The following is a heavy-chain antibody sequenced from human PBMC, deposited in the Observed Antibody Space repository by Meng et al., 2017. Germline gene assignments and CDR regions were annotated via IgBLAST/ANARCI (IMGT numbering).Heavy chain of an antibody. CDR1: GGSISNSNYY. CDR2: ISYSGST. V-gene: IGHV4-39*07. D-gene: IGHD1-26*01. J-gene: IGHJ4*02. CDR3: ARGTSGSHPNFYY. Sequence: SETLSLTCTVSGGSISNSNYYWDWIRQPPGKGLEWIGSISYSGSTYYSPSLKSRGTISVDTSKNQFSLKLTSVTAADTAVYYCARGTSGSHPNFYYWGQGTLVTVSS.